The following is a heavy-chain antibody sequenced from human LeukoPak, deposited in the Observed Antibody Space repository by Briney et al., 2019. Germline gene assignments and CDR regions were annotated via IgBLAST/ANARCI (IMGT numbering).Heavy chain of an antibody. CDR1: GYSISSGYY. V-gene: IGHV4-38-2*01. CDR2: IYHSGST. J-gene: IGHJ5*02. Sequence: SETLSLTCAVSGYSISSGYYWGWIRQPPGKGLEWIGSIYHSGSTYYNPSLKSRVTISVDTSKNQFSLKLSSVTAADTAVYYSARHYMVRGVSNWFDPWGQGTLVTVSS. D-gene: IGHD3-10*01. CDR3: ARHYMVRGVSNWFDP.